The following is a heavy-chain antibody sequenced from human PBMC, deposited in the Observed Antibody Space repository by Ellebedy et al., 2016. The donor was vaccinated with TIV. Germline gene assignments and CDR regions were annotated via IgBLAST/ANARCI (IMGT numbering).Heavy chain of an antibody. CDR3: AASESADSDY. J-gene: IGHJ4*02. CDR1: GASISTHY. D-gene: IGHD2-2*01. CDR2: ISYSGST. Sequence: MPSETLSLTCAVSGASISTHYWSWIRQPPGKGLEWIGYISYSGSTTYNPSLKSRVTMSIDTSKNQFSLKMSSVTATDTAVYYCAASESADSDYWGPGTLVTVSS. V-gene: IGHV4-59*11.